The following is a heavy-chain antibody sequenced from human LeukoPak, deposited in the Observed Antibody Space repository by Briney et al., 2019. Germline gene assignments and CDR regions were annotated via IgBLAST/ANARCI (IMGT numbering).Heavy chain of an antibody. V-gene: IGHV4-59*08. CDR2: IYYSGST. CDR1: GGSISSYY. CDR3: ARSSRVYSGSYPGTFDI. D-gene: IGHD1-26*01. J-gene: IGHJ3*02. Sequence: SETLSLTCTVSGGSISSYYWSWIRQPPGKGLEWIGYIYYSGSTNYNPSLKSRVTISVDTSKNQFSLKLSSVTAADTAVYYCARSSRVYSGSYPGTFDIWGQGTMVTVSS.